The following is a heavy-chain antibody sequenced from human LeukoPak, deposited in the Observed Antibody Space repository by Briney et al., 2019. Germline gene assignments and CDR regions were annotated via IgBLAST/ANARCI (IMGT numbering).Heavy chain of an antibody. J-gene: IGHJ4*02. CDR1: GFTFSSYA. Sequence: PGGSLRLSCAASGFTFSSYAMSWVRQAPGKGLEWVSAISGSGGSTYYAGSVKGRFTISRDNSKNTLYLQMNSLRAEDTAVYYCAKGGDQTYYYGSGSYSNFDYWSQGTLVTVSS. CDR3: AKGGDQTYYYGSGSYSNFDY. D-gene: IGHD3-10*01. V-gene: IGHV3-23*01. CDR2: ISGSGGST.